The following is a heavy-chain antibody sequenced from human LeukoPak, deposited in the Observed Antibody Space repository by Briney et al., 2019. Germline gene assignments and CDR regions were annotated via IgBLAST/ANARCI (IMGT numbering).Heavy chain of an antibody. CDR1: GFTFSSYA. J-gene: IGHJ4*02. CDR3: ATTRVTHYYFDY. D-gene: IGHD4-23*01. CDR2: ISCDGSNK. Sequence: GGSLRLSCAASGFTFSSYAMHWVRQAPGKGLEWVAVISCDGSNKYYADSVKGRFTISRDNSKNTLYLQMNSLRAEDTAVHYCATTRVTHYYFDYWGQGTLVTVSS. V-gene: IGHV3-30-3*01.